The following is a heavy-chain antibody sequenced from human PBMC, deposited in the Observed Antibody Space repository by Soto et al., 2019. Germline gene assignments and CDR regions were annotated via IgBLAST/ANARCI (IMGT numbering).Heavy chain of an antibody. J-gene: IGHJ4*02. CDR3: AKESGQYCSSTSCYALDY. Sequence: EVQLLESGGGLVQPGGSLRLSCAASGFTFSSYAMSWVRQAPGKGLEWVSAISGSGGSTYYADSVKGRFTISRDNSKNTLYLQMNSLRAEDTAVYYCAKESGQYCSSTSCYALDYWGQGTLVTVSS. CDR1: GFTFSSYA. V-gene: IGHV3-23*01. CDR2: ISGSGGST. D-gene: IGHD2-2*01.